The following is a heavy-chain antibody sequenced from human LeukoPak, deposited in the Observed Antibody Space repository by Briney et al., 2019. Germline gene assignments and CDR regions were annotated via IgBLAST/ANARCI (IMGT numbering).Heavy chain of an antibody. D-gene: IGHD4-11*01. CDR1: GGSLSGYY. Sequence: SETLSLTCAVSGGSLSGYYWSWIRQPPGKGLEWIGYIYYSGSTNYNPSLKSRLTISVDTSKNQFSLKLGSVTAADTAVYYCARLRGNYFPDYWGQGTLVTVSS. J-gene: IGHJ4*02. V-gene: IGHV4-59*01. CDR2: IYYSGST. CDR3: ARLRGNYFPDY.